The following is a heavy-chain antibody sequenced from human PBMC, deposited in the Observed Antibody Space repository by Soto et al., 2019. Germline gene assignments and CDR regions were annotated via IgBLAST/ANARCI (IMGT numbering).Heavy chain of an antibody. Sequence: GSLRLSCAVSGFPFSFYGFHWVRQSPGKGLEWLGVIVSDGSAIYHADSLEGRFFISRDNSKDILYLQMNSLRVEDTAVYYCARDDAFDNENGFDMWGQGTMVTVSS. D-gene: IGHD3-3*02. CDR1: GFPFSFYG. J-gene: IGHJ3*02. CDR3: ARDDAFDNENGFDM. V-gene: IGHV3-33*01. CDR2: IVSDGSAI.